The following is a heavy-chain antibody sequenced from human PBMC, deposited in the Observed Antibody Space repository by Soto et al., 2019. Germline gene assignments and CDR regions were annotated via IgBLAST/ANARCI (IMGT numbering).Heavy chain of an antibody. Sequence: GSLRLSCAASGFTFSSYSMNWVRQAPGKGLEWVSYISSSSSTIYYADSVKGRFTISRDNAKNSLYLQMNSLRAEDTAVYYCARATPKYFDWLYPDAFDIWGQGTMVTVSS. J-gene: IGHJ3*02. CDR3: ARATPKYFDWLYPDAFDI. V-gene: IGHV3-48*01. CDR1: GFTFSSYS. D-gene: IGHD3-9*01. CDR2: ISSSSSTI.